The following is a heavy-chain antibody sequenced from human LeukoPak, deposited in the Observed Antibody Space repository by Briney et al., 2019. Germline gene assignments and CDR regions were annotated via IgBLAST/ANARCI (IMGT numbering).Heavy chain of an antibody. CDR3: AREVYCSHTTCYYFDY. V-gene: IGHV3-21*01. CDR1: GVTFSRYS. J-gene: IGHJ4*02. D-gene: IGHD2/OR15-2a*01. CDR2: ISESSRYI. Sequence: PGGSLRLSCAASGVTFSRYSMNWDRHVPGSGPEWVSSISESSRYIFYADSMKGRFTISRDNAKTSLYLQMNSLRAEDTAVYYCAREVYCSHTTCYYFDYWGLGTLVTVSS.